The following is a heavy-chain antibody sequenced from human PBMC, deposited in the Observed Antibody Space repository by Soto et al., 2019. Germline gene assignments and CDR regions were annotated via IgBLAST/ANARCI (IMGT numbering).Heavy chain of an antibody. J-gene: IGHJ3*01. CDR3: AKDLSSSFDAFDF. V-gene: IGHV3-33*06. Sequence: GGSLRLSCAASGFTFSRYGMHWVRQAPGKGLEWVAVTWYDGSDKYYADSVKGRFTIFRDNSKKTLDLQMSSLRAEDTAVYFCAKDLSSSFDAFDFWGQGTMVTVSS. CDR2: TWYDGSDK. CDR1: GFTFSRYG. D-gene: IGHD6-13*01.